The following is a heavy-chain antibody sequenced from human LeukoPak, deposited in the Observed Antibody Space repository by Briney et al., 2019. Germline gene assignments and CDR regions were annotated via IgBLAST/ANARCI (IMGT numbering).Heavy chain of an antibody. Sequence: ASVKVSCKASGYTFTSYYMHWVRQAPGQGLELMGIINPSGGSTSYAQKFQGRVTMTRGTSTSTVYMELSSLRSEDTAVYYCASAAGIVGVPHDPLTIWGQGTMVTVS. V-gene: IGHV1-46*01. CDR3: ASAAGIVGVPHDPLTI. CDR1: GYTFTSYY. J-gene: IGHJ3*02. D-gene: IGHD1-26*01. CDR2: INPSGGST.